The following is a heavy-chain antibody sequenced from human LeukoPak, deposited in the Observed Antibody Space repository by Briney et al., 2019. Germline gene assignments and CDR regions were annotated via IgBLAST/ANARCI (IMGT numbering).Heavy chain of an antibody. Sequence: GGSLRLTCAASGFTFDDYGMSWVHQAPGKGLELVSGINWNGGSTGYADSVKGRFTISRDNAKNSLYLQMNSLRAEDTALYYCARSAAAGEFDYWGQGTLVTVSS. CDR3: ARSAAAGEFDY. D-gene: IGHD6-13*01. J-gene: IGHJ4*02. CDR1: GFTFDDYG. V-gene: IGHV3-20*04. CDR2: INWNGGST.